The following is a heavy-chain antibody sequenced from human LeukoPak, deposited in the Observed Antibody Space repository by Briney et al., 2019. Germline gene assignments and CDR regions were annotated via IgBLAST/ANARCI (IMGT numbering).Heavy chain of an antibody. V-gene: IGHV3-30-3*01. J-gene: IGHJ4*02. CDR1: GFTFSSYA. CDR3: ARGIGGPDY. Sequence: GGSLRLSCAASGFTFSSYAMHWVRQAPGKGLEWVAVISYDGSNKYYADSVKGRFTISRDNSKNTLYLQMNSLRAEDTAVYYCARGIGGPDYWGRGTLVTVSS. CDR2: ISYDGSNK. D-gene: IGHD4-23*01.